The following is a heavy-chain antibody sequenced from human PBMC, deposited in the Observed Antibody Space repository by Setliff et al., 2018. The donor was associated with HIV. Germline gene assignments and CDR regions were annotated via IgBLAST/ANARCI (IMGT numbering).Heavy chain of an antibody. Sequence: SETLSLTCTVSGPSINIHYWSWIRQSPGKAFEWIGYIFYTGSTNYNPSLKSRVTISVDTSKNQFFLKLSSVTAADTAVYYCVGGYCSSTTCYDDYYYMDVWGKGSTVTVSS. D-gene: IGHD2-2*01. CDR3: VGGYCSSTTCYDDYYYMDV. J-gene: IGHJ6*03. CDR2: IFYTGST. V-gene: IGHV4-59*11. CDR1: GPSINIHY.